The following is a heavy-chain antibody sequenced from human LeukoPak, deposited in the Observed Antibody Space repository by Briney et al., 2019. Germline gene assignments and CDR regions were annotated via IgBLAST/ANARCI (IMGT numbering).Heavy chain of an antibody. V-gene: IGHV3-23*01. Sequence: SGGSLRLSCAASGFTFSTTAMSWVRQAPGKGLEWDSAISASGDGTFYADSVKGRFTISRDNSKNMLYLQMNSLRADDTAVYYCANHLEYCSTGSCSYFDYWGQGTLVTVSS. CDR1: GFTFSTTA. CDR2: ISASGDGT. J-gene: IGHJ4*01. CDR3: ANHLEYCSTGSCSYFDY. D-gene: IGHD2-15*01.